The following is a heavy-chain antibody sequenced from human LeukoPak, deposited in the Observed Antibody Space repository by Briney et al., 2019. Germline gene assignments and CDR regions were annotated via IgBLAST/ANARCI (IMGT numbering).Heavy chain of an antibody. CDR1: GDSISSYY. CDR2: IYYSGST. V-gene: IGHV4-59*08. Sequence: PSETLSLTCTVSGDSISSYYWSWIRQPPGKGLEWIAYIYYSGSTNYSPSLKSRVNISVDTSKNQFSLKLSSVTAADTAVYYCARSERIIMILGGAFDIWGQGTVVTVSS. J-gene: IGHJ3*02. D-gene: IGHD3-22*01. CDR3: ARSERIIMILGGAFDI.